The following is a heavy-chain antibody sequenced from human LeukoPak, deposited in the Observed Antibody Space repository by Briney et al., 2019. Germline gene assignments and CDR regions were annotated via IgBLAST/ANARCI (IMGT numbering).Heavy chain of an antibody. J-gene: IGHJ4*02. CDR2: IYYSGST. CDR3: ARGTYGSGSYYNGLRKRGYYFHY. CDR1: GGSISSGGYY. Sequence: PSETLSLTCTVSGGSISSGGYYWSWIRQHPGKGLEWIGYIYYSGSTYYNPSLKSRVTISVDTPKNQFSLKLSSVTAADTAVYYCARGTYGSGSYYNGLRKRGYYFHYWGQGTLVTVSS. D-gene: IGHD3-10*01. V-gene: IGHV4-31*03.